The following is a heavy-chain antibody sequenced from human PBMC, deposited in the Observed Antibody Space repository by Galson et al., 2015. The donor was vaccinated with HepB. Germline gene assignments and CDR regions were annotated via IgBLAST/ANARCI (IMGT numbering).Heavy chain of an antibody. Sequence: SLRLSCAASGFTLSSYAMHWVRQAPGKGLEWVAVISYDGSNKYYADSVKGRFTISRDNSKNTLYLQMNSLRAEDTAVYYCARESRTIVVVTATRGYFQHWGQGTLVTVSS. CDR3: ARESRTIVVVTATRGYFQH. V-gene: IGHV3-30*04. CDR2: ISYDGSNK. J-gene: IGHJ1*01. CDR1: GFTLSSYA. D-gene: IGHD2-21*02.